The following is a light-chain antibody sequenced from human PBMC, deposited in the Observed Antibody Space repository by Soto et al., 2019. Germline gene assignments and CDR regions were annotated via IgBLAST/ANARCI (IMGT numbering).Light chain of an antibody. CDR1: QTIGKY. J-gene: IGKJ5*01. V-gene: IGKV1-39*01. CDR2: AAS. Sequence: DVQMTQSTSSLSATVGDRETINCRASQTIGKYLNWYQQQPGKVPKLLIYAASSLQSGVPSRFSGIGSGTDFTLAISNLQPGDFATYYCQQSYSTPITFGQGTRLEI. CDR3: QQSYSTPIT.